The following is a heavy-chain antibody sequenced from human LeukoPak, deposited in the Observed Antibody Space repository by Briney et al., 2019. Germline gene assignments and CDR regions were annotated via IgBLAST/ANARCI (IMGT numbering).Heavy chain of an antibody. D-gene: IGHD3-22*01. J-gene: IGHJ3*02. V-gene: IGHV4-34*01. CDR2: INHSGST. CDR1: GGSFSGYY. CDR3: ARAPANYYDSSGYSLPDAFDI. Sequence: PSETLSLTCAVYGGSFSGYYWSWIRQPPGKGLEWIGEINHSGSTNYNPSLKSRVTISVDTSKNQFSLKLSSVTAADTAVYYCARAPANYYDSSGYSLPDAFDIWGQGTMVTVSS.